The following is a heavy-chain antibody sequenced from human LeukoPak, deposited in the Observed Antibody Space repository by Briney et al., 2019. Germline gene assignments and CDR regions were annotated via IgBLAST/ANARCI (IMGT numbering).Heavy chain of an antibody. CDR1: GFTFSSSA. D-gene: IGHD6-13*01. J-gene: IGHJ4*02. V-gene: IGHV3-30-3*01. Sequence: GGSLRLSCAASGFTFSSSAMHWVRQAPGKGLEWVAVIAYDGSNKYYADFVKGRFTISRDNSKNTLYLQMNSLRAEDTAVYYCAKDQAYSSSCIDYWGQGTLVTVSS. CDR3: AKDQAYSSSCIDY. CDR2: IAYDGSNK.